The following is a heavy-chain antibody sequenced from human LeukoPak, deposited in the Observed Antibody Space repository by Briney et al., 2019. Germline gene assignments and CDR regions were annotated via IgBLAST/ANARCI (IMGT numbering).Heavy chain of an antibody. CDR1: GFTFDDYA. CDR3: AKAKYGTHYYFDY. Sequence: GGSLGLSCAASGFTFDDYAMHWVRQAPGKGLEWVSGISWNSGSIGYADSVKGRFTISRDNAKNSLYLQMNSLRAEDTALYYCAKAKYGTHYYFDYWGQGTLVTVSS. D-gene: IGHD2/OR15-2a*01. CDR2: ISWNSGSI. J-gene: IGHJ4*02. V-gene: IGHV3-9*01.